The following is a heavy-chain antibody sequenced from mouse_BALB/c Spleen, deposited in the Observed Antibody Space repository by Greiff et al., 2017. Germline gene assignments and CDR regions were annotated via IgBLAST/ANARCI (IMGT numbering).Heavy chain of an antibody. J-gene: IGHJ2*01. Sequence: EVHLVESGGGLVKPGGTLKLSCAASGFTFSSYAMSWVRQTPEKRLEWVTSISSGGSTYYPDSVKGRFTISRDNARNILYLQMSSLRSEDTAMYYCAREENGYYFDYWGQGTTLTVSS. D-gene: IGHD2-2*01. CDR2: ISSGGST. V-gene: IGHV5-6-5*01. CDR1: GFTFSSYA. CDR3: AREENGYYFDY.